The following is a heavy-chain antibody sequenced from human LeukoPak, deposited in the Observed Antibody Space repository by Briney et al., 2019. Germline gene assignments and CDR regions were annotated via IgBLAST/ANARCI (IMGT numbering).Heavy chain of an antibody. V-gene: IGHV4-61*01. D-gene: IGHD4-11*01. J-gene: IGHJ3*02. CDR1: GVSISSDSYY. Sequence: SETLSLTCTVSGVSISSDSYYWGWIRQPPGKGLEWIGYIYYSGSTNYNPSLKSRVTISVDTSKNQFSLKLSSVTAADTAVYYCATGYTVTNAFDIWGQGTMVTVSS. CDR2: IYYSGST. CDR3: ATGYTVTNAFDI.